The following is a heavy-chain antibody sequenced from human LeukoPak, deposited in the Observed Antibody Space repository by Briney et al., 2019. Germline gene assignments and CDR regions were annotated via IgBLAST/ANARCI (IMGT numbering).Heavy chain of an antibody. CDR2: IRSKGYGGTA. V-gene: IGHV3-49*04. J-gene: IGHJ4*02. CDR1: GFTLGDYG. CDR3: TRGDYYNSSGYFLLFDD. Sequence: GGSLRLSCTDSGFTLGDYGMSWVRPAPGKGLEWVGFIRSKGYGGTAEYAASVKGRFTISRDDSKSIAYLQVNSLKTEDTAVYYCTRGDYYNSSGYFLLFDDWGQGTLVTVSS. D-gene: IGHD3-22*01.